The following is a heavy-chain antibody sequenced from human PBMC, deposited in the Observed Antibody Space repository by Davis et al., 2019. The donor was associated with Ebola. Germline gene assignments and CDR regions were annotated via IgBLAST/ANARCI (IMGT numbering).Heavy chain of an antibody. Sequence: SETLSLTCTVSGVSISGYHWSWIRQPPGKGLVWFGHIYHSGSANYNPSLESRTTISVDTPKNQVSLKLNSVTDADTAVYYWASCGGDCFPPYFLHWGQGTLVTVSS. V-gene: IGHV4-59*01. J-gene: IGHJ1*01. CDR3: ASCGGDCFPPYFLH. CDR2: IYHSGSA. D-gene: IGHD2-21*02. CDR1: GVSISGYH.